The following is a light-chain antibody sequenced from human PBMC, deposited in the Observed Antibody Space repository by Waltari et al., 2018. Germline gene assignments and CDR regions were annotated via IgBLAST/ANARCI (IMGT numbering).Light chain of an antibody. J-gene: IGLJ2*01. CDR3: CSYAGSSTVK. CDR1: TSSVGSYKP. Sequence: QSALTHPASVSWSPGQPITISCTGSTSSVGSYKPFSWYQQHPGTAPRLMIYAASNRPSGSSNRFSGSKSGNTASLTISGLQAEDEAAYYCCSYAGSSTVKFGEGTYLTVL. CDR2: AAS. V-gene: IGLV2-23*01.